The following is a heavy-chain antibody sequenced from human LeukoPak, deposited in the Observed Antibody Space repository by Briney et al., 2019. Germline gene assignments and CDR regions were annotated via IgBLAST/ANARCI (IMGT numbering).Heavy chain of an antibody. CDR1: GFTFTSSA. V-gene: IGHV1-58*01. CDR3: AADQGAAAPYYYGMDV. D-gene: IGHD6-13*01. CDR2: IVVGSGNT. J-gene: IGHJ6*02. Sequence: SVKVSCKASGFTFTSSAVQWVRQARGQRLEWIGWIVVGSGNTNYAQKFQERVTITRDMSTSTAYMKLSSLRSEDTAVYYCAADQGAAAPYYYGMDVWGQGTTVTVSS.